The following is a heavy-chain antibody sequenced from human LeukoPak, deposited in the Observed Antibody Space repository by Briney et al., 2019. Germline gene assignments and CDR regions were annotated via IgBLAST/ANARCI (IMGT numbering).Heavy chain of an antibody. V-gene: IGHV4-59*01. Sequence: SETLSLTCTVSGGSISSYYWSWLRQPPGKGLEWIGYIYYSGSTNYNPSLKSRVTISVDTSKNQFSLKLSSVTAADTAVYYCARLRIRSVLRYFDWSYNWFDPWGQGTLVTVSS. CDR3: ARLRIRSVLRYFDWSYNWFDP. J-gene: IGHJ5*02. D-gene: IGHD3-9*01. CDR2: IYYSGST. CDR1: GGSISSYY.